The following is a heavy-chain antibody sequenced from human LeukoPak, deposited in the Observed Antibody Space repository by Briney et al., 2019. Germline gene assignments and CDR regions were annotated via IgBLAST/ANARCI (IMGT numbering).Heavy chain of an antibody. J-gene: IGHJ4*02. CDR3: ARRYGVAGIDY. Sequence: ASVKVSCKASGYTFTGYYMHWVRQAPGQGLEWMGWVNPNSGGTNYAQKFQGRVTMTRDTSISTVYMELSRLRSDDTAVYYCARRYGVAGIDYWGQGTLVTVSS. CDR2: VNPNSGGT. CDR1: GYTFTGYY. V-gene: IGHV1-2*02. D-gene: IGHD6-19*01.